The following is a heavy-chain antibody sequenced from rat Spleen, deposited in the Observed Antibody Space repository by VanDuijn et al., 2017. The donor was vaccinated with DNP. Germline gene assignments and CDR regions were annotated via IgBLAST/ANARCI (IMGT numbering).Heavy chain of an antibody. CDR3: ARGFNHWFAY. V-gene: IGHV5-17*01. Sequence: EVRLVESGGGLVQPGRSLKLSCAASGFTFSDYAMAWVRQAPKKGLEWVATISYDGSSTYYGDSVKCRFTISRDNAKNTIYLQMNSLRSEDTATYYCARGFNHWFAYWGQGTLVTVSS. CDR2: ISYDGSST. CDR1: GFTFSDYA. D-gene: IGHD4-4*01. J-gene: IGHJ3*01.